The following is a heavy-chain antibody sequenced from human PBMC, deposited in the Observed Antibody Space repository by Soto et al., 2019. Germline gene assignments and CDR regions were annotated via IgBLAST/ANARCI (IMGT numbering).Heavy chain of an antibody. CDR1: GAGDTFSNYG. V-gene: IGHV1-69*06. Sequence: QVHLVQSGAEVKSPGSAVKVSCKVSGAGDTFSNYGLNWMRQAPGQGLEWMGGTIPAFGTANYAQKFQGRVTITADTSTPTAYMELSSLRSDDPAVYYCWRHDKTALPPLDSWGQGTLVSVSS. CDR3: WRHDKTALPPLDS. J-gene: IGHJ4*02. D-gene: IGHD1-1*01. CDR2: TIPAFGTA.